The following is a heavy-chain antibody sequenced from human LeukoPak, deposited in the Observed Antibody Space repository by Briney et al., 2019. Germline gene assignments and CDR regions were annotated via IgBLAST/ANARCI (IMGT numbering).Heavy chain of an antibody. V-gene: IGHV1-8*01. CDR3: ARVSAGWLQSLGY. CDR1: GYTFTSYD. CDR2: MNRNSGNT. Sequence: ASVTVSCTASGYTFTSYDINWVRQAPGQGLEWMGWMNRNSGNTGYAQKLQGRVTLTRNTSISTAYMELSSLRSEDTAVYYCARVSAGWLQSLGYWGQGTLVTVSS. J-gene: IGHJ4*02. D-gene: IGHD5-24*01.